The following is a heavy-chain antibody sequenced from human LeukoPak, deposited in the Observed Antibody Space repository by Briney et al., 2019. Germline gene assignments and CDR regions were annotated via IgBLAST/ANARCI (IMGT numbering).Heavy chain of an antibody. V-gene: IGHV4-39*07. J-gene: IGHJ4*02. CDR1: GGSISSSSYY. Sequence: PSETLSLTCTVSGGSISSSSYYWGWIRQPPGKGLEWIGSIYYSGSTYYNPSLKSRVTISVDTSKNQFSLKLSSVTAADTAVYYCARLSTVTTSFDYWGQGTLVTVSS. CDR3: ARLSTVTTSFDY. D-gene: IGHD4-17*01. CDR2: IYYSGST.